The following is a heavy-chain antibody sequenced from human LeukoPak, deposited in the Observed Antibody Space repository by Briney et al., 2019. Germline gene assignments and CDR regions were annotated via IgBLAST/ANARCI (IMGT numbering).Heavy chain of an antibody. CDR1: EFTFSNYW. J-gene: IGHJ4*02. D-gene: IGHD6-19*01. Sequence: GGSLRLSCAASEFTFSNYWMSWVRQAPGKGLEWVGFIRSKAYGGTTEYAASVKGRFTISRDDSKSIAYLQMNSLKTEDTAVYYCTRDPIAVAGRPFDYWGQGTLVTVSS. V-gene: IGHV3-49*04. CDR3: TRDPIAVAGRPFDY. CDR2: IRSKAYGGTT.